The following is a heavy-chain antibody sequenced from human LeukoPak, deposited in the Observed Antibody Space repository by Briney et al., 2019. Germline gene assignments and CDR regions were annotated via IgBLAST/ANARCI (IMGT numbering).Heavy chain of an antibody. CDR3: ARVGDGYYYDSSGYYYVAFDP. Sequence: LRLSCAASGFTFSSYAMSWVRQPPGKGLEWIGYIYYSGSTYYNPALKSRVTISVDTSKNQFSLKLSSVTAADTAVYYCARVGDGYYYDSSGYYYVAFDPWGQGTLVTVSS. J-gene: IGHJ5*02. V-gene: IGHV4-30-4*08. CDR1: GFTFSSYA. D-gene: IGHD3-22*01. CDR2: IYYSGST.